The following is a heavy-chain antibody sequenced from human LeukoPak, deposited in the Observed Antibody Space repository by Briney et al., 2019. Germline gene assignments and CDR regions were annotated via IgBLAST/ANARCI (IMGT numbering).Heavy chain of an antibody. CDR1: GFTFSSYA. CDR3: AKDGGGSYSYFDY. CDR2: ISGSGGST. Sequence: GGSLRLSYAASGFTFSSYAMSWVRKAPGKGLEWVSAISGSGGSTYYADSVKGRFTISRDNSKNTLYLQMNSLRAEDTAVYYCAKDGGGSYSYFDYWGQGTLVTVSS. D-gene: IGHD1-26*01. J-gene: IGHJ4*02. V-gene: IGHV3-23*01.